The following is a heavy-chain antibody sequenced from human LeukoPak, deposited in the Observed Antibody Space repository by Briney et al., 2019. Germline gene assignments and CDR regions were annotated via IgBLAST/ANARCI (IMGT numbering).Heavy chain of an antibody. J-gene: IGHJ3*02. CDR2: ISGYNGKT. CDR1: GYTFTSYG. V-gene: IGHV1-18*01. D-gene: IGHD6-19*01. Sequence: ASVKVSCKASGYTFTSYGISWVRQAPGQGLEWMGWISGYNGKTNYAQMLQGRVTMTRDTATSTAYMELRSLRSDDTAVYYCERDRLSSSDRGGGYAFDIWGQGTMVAVSS. CDR3: ERDRLSSSDRGGGYAFDI.